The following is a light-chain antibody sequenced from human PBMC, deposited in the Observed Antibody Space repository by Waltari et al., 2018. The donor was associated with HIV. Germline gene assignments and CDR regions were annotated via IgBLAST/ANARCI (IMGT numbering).Light chain of an antibody. Sequence: QSALTQPPSASGSPGPSVTISGTGTSSDVGGPKYAYWYQQHPGKSPQLMIYEFNKRPSGVPDRFSVSKSANTAALTVSGRQADDEADYYCNSYAVSNDWVFGGGTKLTVL. J-gene: IGLJ3*02. CDR1: SSDVGGPKY. CDR3: NSYAVSNDWV. V-gene: IGLV2-8*01. CDR2: EFN.